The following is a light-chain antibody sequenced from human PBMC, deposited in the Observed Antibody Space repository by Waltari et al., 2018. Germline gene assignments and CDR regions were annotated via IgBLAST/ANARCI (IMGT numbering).Light chain of an antibody. V-gene: IGKV3-20*01. CDR1: QSLTKRY. Sequence: VLTQSPGTLSLSPGERATLSYRASQSLTKRYLAWYQQKPGQAPRLLIYGASSRAAGIPDRFSGSGSRTDFTLTISRLEPEDFAVYYCQQYGSSVLYTFGQGTKLEIK. CDR2: GAS. CDR3: QQYGSSVLYT. J-gene: IGKJ2*01.